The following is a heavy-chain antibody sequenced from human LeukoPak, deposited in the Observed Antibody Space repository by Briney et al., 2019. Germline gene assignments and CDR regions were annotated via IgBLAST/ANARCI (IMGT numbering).Heavy chain of an antibody. D-gene: IGHD3-22*01. J-gene: IGHJ4*02. CDR3: ARDSVHGYYDSSGYSALFDY. CDR1: GLTFSSYS. V-gene: IGHV3-21*01. CDR2: VGTGSNYI. Sequence: GGSLRLSCTASGLTFSSYSLNWVRQAPGKGLEWVSSVGTGSNYIYYADSVKGRFTISRDNDKNSLYLQMNSLRVEDTAVYYCARDSVHGYYDSSGYSALFDYWGQGTLVTVSS.